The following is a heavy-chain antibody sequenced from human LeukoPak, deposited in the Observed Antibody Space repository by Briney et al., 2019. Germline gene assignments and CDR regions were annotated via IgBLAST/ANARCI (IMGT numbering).Heavy chain of an antibody. Sequence: SESLSLTCNVSDDSFSSYYWSWLRQSPGKGLEWIGHIDASGSTNYSPSLKSRVTISVDTSKNQFSLKLSSMTAADTAVYYCARQGYYYDRSAYYVYYFDYWGQGTLVTVSS. V-gene: IGHV4-4*09. CDR1: DDSFSSYY. D-gene: IGHD3-22*01. CDR2: IDASGST. J-gene: IGHJ4*02. CDR3: ARQGYYYDRSAYYVYYFDY.